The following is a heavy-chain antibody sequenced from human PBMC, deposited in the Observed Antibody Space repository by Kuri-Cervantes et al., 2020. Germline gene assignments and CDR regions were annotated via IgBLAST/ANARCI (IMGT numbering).Heavy chain of an antibody. J-gene: IGHJ4*02. Sequence: ASVKVSCKASGYTFTSYGISWVRQAPGQGLEWRGWISAYNGNTNYAQKLQGRVTMTTDTSTSTANMELRSLRSDDTAVYYCARDQFDYDSSSIFYYWGQGTLVTVSS. CDR2: ISAYNGNT. V-gene: IGHV1-18*01. CDR3: ARDQFDYDSSSIFYY. CDR1: GYTFTSYG. D-gene: IGHD3-22*01.